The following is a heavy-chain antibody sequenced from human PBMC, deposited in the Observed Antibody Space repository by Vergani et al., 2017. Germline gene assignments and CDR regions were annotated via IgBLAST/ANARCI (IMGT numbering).Heavy chain of an antibody. D-gene: IGHD5-12*01. CDR1: GGTFSSYT. Sequence: QVQLVQSGAEVKKPGSSVKVSCKASGGTFSSYTISWVRQAPGQGLEWMGRIIPILGIANYAQKFQGRVTITADKSTSTAYMALSSLRSEDTAVYYCASLKATTSQNFDYWGQGTLVTVSS. J-gene: IGHJ4*02. CDR2: IIPILGIA. CDR3: ASLKATTSQNFDY. V-gene: IGHV1-69*02.